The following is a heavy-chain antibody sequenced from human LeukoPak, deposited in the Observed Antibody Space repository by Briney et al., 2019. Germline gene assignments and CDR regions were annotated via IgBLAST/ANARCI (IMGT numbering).Heavy chain of an antibody. V-gene: IGHV3-33*01. D-gene: IGHD5-18*01. Sequence: GGSLRLSCAASGFTFSSYGMPWVRQAPGKGLEWVAVIWYDGSNKYYADSVKGRFTISRDNSKNTLYLQMNSLRAEDTAVYYCARDRRYSYMVTRYYFDYWGQGTLVTVSS. CDR1: GFTFSSYG. J-gene: IGHJ4*02. CDR2: IWYDGSNK. CDR3: ARDRRYSYMVTRYYFDY.